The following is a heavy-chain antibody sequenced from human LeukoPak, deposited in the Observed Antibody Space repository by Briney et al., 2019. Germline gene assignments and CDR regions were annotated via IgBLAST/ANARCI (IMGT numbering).Heavy chain of an antibody. J-gene: IGHJ6*03. CDR3: ARALYYYYMDV. Sequence: SETLSLTCSVSGAPINSGGHYWSWIRQHPGKDLEWIGYIHYSGSTSYNPSLKSRVTISLDTSKNHFSLKLSSVTAADTAVYYCARALYYYYMDVWGKGTTVTVSS. V-gene: IGHV4-31*03. CDR2: IHYSGST. CDR1: GAPINSGGHY.